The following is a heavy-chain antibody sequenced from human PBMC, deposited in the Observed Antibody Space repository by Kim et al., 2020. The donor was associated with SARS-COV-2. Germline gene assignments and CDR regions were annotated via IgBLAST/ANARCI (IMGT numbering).Heavy chain of an antibody. D-gene: IGHD3-16*01. CDR2: VSNSGNSD. V-gene: IGHV4-39*01. J-gene: IGHJ4*02. Sequence: SETLSLTCSVSGDSFTTKSFYWGWFRQPPGKGLEWIGSVSNSGNSDHYNPPLKSRVAISIDTSKDLLSLKLRSVTAADTAVYYCARQKAQKGEWSFDYWGQGTLGTVSS. CDR1: GDSFTTKSFY. CDR3: ARQKAQKGEWSFDY.